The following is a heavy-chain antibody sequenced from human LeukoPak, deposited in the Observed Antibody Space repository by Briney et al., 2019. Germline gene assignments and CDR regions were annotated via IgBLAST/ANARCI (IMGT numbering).Heavy chain of an antibody. D-gene: IGHD6-6*01. CDR1: GGSFSGYY. CDR3: ARVSSSYFDY. J-gene: IGHJ4*02. Sequence: SETLSLTCAVYGGSFSGYYWSWIRQPPGKGLEWIGEINHSGSTNYNPSLKSRVTISVDTSKNQFSLKLSSVTAADTAVYYCARVSSSYFDYWGQGTLVTVSS. CDR2: INHSGST. V-gene: IGHV4-34*01.